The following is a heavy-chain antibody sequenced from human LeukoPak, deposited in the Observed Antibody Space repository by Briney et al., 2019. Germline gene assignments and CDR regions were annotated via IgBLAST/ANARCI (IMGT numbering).Heavy chain of an antibody. J-gene: IGHJ4*02. D-gene: IGHD1-26*01. Sequence: PSETLSLTCTVSGGSISSSSYCWGWIRQPPGKGLEWIGSIYYSGSTYYNPSLKSRVTISVDTSKNQFSLKLSSVTAADTAVYYCARRGRGSYCDYWGQGTLVTVSS. CDR1: GGSISSSSYC. CDR3: ARRGRGSYCDY. V-gene: IGHV4-39*01. CDR2: IYYSGST.